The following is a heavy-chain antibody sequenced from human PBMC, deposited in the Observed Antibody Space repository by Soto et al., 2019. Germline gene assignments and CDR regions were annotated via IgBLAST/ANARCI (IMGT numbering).Heavy chain of an antibody. Sequence: SETLALTCTVSGGSISSSSYFWAWIRRPPGKGLEWIGSIDFRGTTYTNPSLESRVTISVDTSKNHFSLKLDSVTAADTALYYCSRRAPEGVDPWGRGTLV. CDR2: IDFRGTT. V-gene: IGHV4-39*02. CDR3: SRRAPEGVDP. CDR1: GGSISSSSYF. J-gene: IGHJ5*02.